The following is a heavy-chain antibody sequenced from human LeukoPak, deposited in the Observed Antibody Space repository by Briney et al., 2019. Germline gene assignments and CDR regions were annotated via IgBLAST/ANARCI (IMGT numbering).Heavy chain of an antibody. CDR2: IYYSGGT. V-gene: IGHV4-59*01. J-gene: IGHJ5*02. Sequence: SETLSLTCTVSGGSISSYYWSWIRQPPGKGLEWIGYIYYSGGTNYNPSLKSRVTISVDTSKNQFSLKLSSVTAADTAVYYCARARPPNDYGDYSWFDPWGQGTLVTVSS. D-gene: IGHD4-17*01. CDR3: ARARPPNDYGDYSWFDP. CDR1: GGSISSYY.